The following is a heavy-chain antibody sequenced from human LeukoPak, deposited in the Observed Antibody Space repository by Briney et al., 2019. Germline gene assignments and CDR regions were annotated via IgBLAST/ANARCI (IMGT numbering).Heavy chain of an antibody. J-gene: IGHJ5*02. CDR3: ARSYGGWFDP. V-gene: IGHV3-7*04. Sequence: PGGSLRLSCAASGFTFTTYWMSWVRQAPGKGLEWVANIKQDGSEKYYVDSVRGRFTISRDNANNSVYLQMDGLRGEDTAVYYCARSYGGWFDPWGQGTLVTVSS. CDR2: IKQDGSEK. CDR1: GFTFTTYW. D-gene: IGHD3-10*01.